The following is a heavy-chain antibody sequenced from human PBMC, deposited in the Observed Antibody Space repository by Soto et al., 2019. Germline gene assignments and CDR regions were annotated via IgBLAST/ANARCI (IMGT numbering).Heavy chain of an antibody. D-gene: IGHD3-3*01. CDR3: ARGRMEWLLFRTKNWFDP. J-gene: IGHJ5*02. CDR2: IYHSGST. CDR1: GGSVSSSSYY. V-gene: IGHV4-39*07. Sequence: SETLSLTCTVSGGSVSSSSYYWGWIRQPPGKGLEWIGSIYHSGSTYYNPSLKSRVTISVDTSKNQFSLKLSSVTAADTAVYYCARGRMEWLLFRTKNWFDPWGQGTLVTVSS.